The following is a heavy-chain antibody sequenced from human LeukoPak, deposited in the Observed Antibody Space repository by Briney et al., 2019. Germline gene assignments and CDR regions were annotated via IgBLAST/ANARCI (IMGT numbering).Heavy chain of an antibody. CDR1: RFTFSSYA. Sequence: GGSLRLSCAASRFTFSSYAMYWVRQAPGKGLEWVSGITGSGGGTYNADSVKGRFTISRDNTKNTLYLQMNSLRAEDTALYYCAKDGAENSGWFSYYFDYWGQGTLVAVSS. V-gene: IGHV3-23*01. J-gene: IGHJ4*02. CDR3: AKDGAENSGWFSYYFDY. D-gene: IGHD6-19*01. CDR2: ITGSGGGT.